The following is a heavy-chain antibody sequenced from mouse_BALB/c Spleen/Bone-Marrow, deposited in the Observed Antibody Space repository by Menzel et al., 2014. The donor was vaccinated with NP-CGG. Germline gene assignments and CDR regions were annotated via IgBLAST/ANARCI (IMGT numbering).Heavy chain of an antibody. CDR1: GYTFTDYV. CDR3: ARSPNWDPYYAVDS. V-gene: IGHV1-77*01. J-gene: IGHJ4*01. D-gene: IGHD4-1*01. CDR2: IYPGSGST. Sequence: QVQLKQSGPELVKPGASVKMSCKASGYTFTDYVISWVKQGTGQGLEWIGEIYPGSGSTYSNEKFKGKATLTADKSSNTAYMQLSSLTSEDSAVYFCARSPNWDPYYAVDSWGQGTSVTVSS.